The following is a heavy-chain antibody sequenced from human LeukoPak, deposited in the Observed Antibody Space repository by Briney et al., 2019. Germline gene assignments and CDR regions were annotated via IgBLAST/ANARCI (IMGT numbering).Heavy chain of an antibody. Sequence: QPGGSLRLSCAASGFTFSIYGMHWVRQAPGKGLEWVAVISYDGSNKYYADSVKGRFTISRDNSKNTLYLQMNSLRAEDTAVYYCAKEGDWYGTNDYWGQGTLVTVSS. J-gene: IGHJ4*02. CDR1: GFTFSIYG. CDR2: ISYDGSNK. D-gene: IGHD1-14*01. CDR3: AKEGDWYGTNDY. V-gene: IGHV3-30*18.